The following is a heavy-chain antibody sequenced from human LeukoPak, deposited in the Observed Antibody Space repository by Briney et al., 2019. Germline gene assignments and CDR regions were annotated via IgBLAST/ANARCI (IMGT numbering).Heavy chain of an antibody. J-gene: IGHJ4*02. V-gene: IGHV3-66*01. Sequence: GGSLRLSCAASGFTFSSYGMQWVRQAPGKGLEWVSIIYSADTTYYADSVRGRFTISRDNSKNTLYLQMNSLRAEDSAVYYCAREDRWMGGFDYWGQGTLVTVSS. CDR1: GFTFSSYG. D-gene: IGHD2-15*01. CDR3: AREDRWMGGFDY. CDR2: IYSADTT.